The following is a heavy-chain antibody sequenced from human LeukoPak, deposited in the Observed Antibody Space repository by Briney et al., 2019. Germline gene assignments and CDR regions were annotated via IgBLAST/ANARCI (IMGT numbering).Heavy chain of an antibody. D-gene: IGHD6-19*01. CDR3: ARAPYSSAWSFDY. Sequence: PGGSLRLSCAASGFTFSNYYMSWIRQAPGKGLEWVSYISGSSGSTNYADSVMGRFTISRDNAKNSLYLQMNSLRAEDTAVYYCARAPYSSAWSFDYWGQGTLVTVSS. CDR1: GFTFSNYY. J-gene: IGHJ4*02. V-gene: IGHV3-11*06. CDR2: ISGSSGST.